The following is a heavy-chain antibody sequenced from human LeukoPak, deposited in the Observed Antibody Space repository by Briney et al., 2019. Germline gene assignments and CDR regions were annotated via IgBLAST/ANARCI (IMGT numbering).Heavy chain of an antibody. CDR2: INWNGGST. Sequence: GGSLRLSCAASGFTFDNYGMSCVRQAPGKGLEWVSGINWNGGSTGYADSVKGRFTISRDNAKNSLYLQMNSLRAEDTALYYCARVMSIAAAASDYWGQGTLVTVSS. CDR3: ARVMSIAAAASDY. D-gene: IGHD6-13*01. CDR1: GFTFDNYG. V-gene: IGHV3-20*04. J-gene: IGHJ4*02.